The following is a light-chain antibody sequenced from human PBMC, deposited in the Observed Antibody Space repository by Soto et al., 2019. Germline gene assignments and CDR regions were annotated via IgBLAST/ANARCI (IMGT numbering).Light chain of an antibody. Sequence: QSALTQPASVSGSPGQSVTISCTGTTSDVGGYKYVSWYQQHPGKAPKVMIYEVNNRPSGVSDRFSGSKSGNTASLTISGLRAEDEADYYCTSYSSSATVVFGGGTKLTVL. CDR1: TSDVGGYKY. V-gene: IGLV2-14*01. CDR2: EVN. CDR3: TSYSSSATVV. J-gene: IGLJ3*02.